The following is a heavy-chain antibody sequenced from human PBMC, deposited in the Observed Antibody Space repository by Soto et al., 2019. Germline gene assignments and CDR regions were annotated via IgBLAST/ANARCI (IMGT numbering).Heavy chain of an antibody. CDR3: AKAIPAMSSPSERSLRHAFDI. CDR1: GFTFSSYG. V-gene: IGHV3-30*18. J-gene: IGHJ3*02. Sequence: QVQLVESGGGVVQPGRSLRLSCAASGFTFSSYGMHWVRQAPGKGLEWVAVISYDGSNKYYADSVKGRFTISRDNSKNALYLQMNSLRAEDTAVYYCAKAIPAMSSPSERSLRHAFDIWGQGTMVTVSS. CDR2: ISYDGSNK. D-gene: IGHD5-18*01.